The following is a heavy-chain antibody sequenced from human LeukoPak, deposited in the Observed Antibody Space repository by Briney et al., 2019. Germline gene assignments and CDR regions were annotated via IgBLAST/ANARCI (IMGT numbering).Heavy chain of an antibody. J-gene: IGHJ1*01. D-gene: IGHD6-13*01. CDR1: GFTLSGYW. CDR2: ISQGGSEK. Sequence: GGSLRLSCAASGFTLSGYWMSWVRQAPGKGLEWVANISQGGSEKYYGDSVKGRFTISRDNSKNSMFLQMGSLRVAETAVSYCATESTAGYTSSWYGFRYWGQGTLVSVSS. CDR3: ATESTAGYTSSWYGFRY. V-gene: IGHV3-7*01.